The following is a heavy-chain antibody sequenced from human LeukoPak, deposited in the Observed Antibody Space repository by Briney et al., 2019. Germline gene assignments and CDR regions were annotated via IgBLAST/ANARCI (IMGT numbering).Heavy chain of an antibody. Sequence: SVKVSCKASGGTFSSYTISWVRQAPGQGLEWMGRIIPILGIANYAQKFQGRVTITADKSTSTAYMELSSLRSEDTAVSYCARVKWDAYSYDTYYYYYYMDVWGKGTTVTVSS. CDR1: GGTFSSYT. D-gene: IGHD5-18*01. J-gene: IGHJ6*03. V-gene: IGHV1-69*02. CDR3: ARVKWDAYSYDTYYYYYYMDV. CDR2: IIPILGIA.